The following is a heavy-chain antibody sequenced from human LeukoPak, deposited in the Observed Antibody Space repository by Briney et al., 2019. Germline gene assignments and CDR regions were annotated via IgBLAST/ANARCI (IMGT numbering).Heavy chain of an antibody. D-gene: IGHD2-21*02. V-gene: IGHV3-21*01. CDR1: GFTFSSYT. CDR2: ISGSSTYI. J-gene: IGHJ4*02. Sequence: PGGSLRLSCAASGFTFSSYTMNWVRQAPGKGLEWVSSISGSSTYIYYADSVKGRFTISRDNAKNSLYLQMNSLRAEDTAVYFCARDVYCGGDCHQPYFDYWGQGTLVTVSS. CDR3: ARDVYCGGDCHQPYFDY.